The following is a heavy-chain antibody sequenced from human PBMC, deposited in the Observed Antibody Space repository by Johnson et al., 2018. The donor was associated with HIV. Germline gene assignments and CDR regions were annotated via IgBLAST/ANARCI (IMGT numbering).Heavy chain of an antibody. J-gene: IGHJ3*02. D-gene: IGHD6-19*01. CDR2: ISSSGSTI. V-gene: IGHV3-11*04. Sequence: QVQLVESGGNLVKPGGSLRPSCAASGFTFSDYYMSWIRQAPGKGLEWISYISSSGSTIYYADSVKGRFTISRDNAKNSLYLQMNSLRAEDTAVYYCASGWGIVVSDAFDIWGQGTMVTVSS. CDR3: ASGWGIVVSDAFDI. CDR1: GFTFSDYY.